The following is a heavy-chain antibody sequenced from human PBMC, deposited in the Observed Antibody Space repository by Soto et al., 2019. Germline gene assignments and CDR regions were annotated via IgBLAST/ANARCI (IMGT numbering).Heavy chain of an antibody. Sequence: GGSLRLSCAASGFTFSSYWMHWVRQAPGKGLVWVSRINSDGSSTSYADSVKGRFTISRDNAKNTLYLQMNSLRAEDTAVYYCASPSQQQLDSSYYYYYGMDVWGQGTTVTVSS. CDR3: ASPSQQQLDSSYYYYYGMDV. J-gene: IGHJ6*02. CDR1: GFTFSSYW. V-gene: IGHV3-74*01. D-gene: IGHD6-13*01. CDR2: INSDGSST.